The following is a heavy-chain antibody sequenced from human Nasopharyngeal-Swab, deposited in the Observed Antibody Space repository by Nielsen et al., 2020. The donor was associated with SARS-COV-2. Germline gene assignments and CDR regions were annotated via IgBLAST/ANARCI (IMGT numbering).Heavy chain of an antibody. Sequence: SETLSLTCAVYGGSFSGYYWSWIRQPPGKGLEWIGYIYYSGSTNYNPSLKSRVTISVDTSKNQFSLKLSSVTAADTAVYYCARGGSGFLHYVFDYWGQGTLVTVSS. J-gene: IGHJ4*02. CDR2: IYYSGST. CDR3: ARGGSGFLHYVFDY. V-gene: IGHV4-59*01. CDR1: GGSFSGYY. D-gene: IGHD6-19*01.